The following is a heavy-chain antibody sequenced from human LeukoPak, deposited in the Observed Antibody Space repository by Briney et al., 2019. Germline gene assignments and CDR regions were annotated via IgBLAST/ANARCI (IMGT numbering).Heavy chain of an antibody. CDR2: LGFDGSKE. CDR1: GFNFGRFG. J-gene: IGHJ4*02. V-gene: IGHV3-33*01. Sequence: GTSLRLSCTASGFNFGRFGMHWVRQAPGQGPEWVAVLGFDGSKEFYAESVKGRFNISSDNSKDTLYLHMSNVRAGDTAMYYCVRGGENFFDYWGQGTLVTVSS. D-gene: IGHD3-10*01. CDR3: VRGGENFFDY.